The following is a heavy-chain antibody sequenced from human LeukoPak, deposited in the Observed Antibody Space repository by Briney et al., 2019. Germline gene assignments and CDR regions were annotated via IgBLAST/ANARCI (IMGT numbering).Heavy chain of an antibody. D-gene: IGHD3-22*01. V-gene: IGHV4-59*01. J-gene: IGHJ5*02. CDR2: IYYSGST. CDR3: ATSYYGSSPNWFDP. CDR1: GGSICSYY. Sequence: SETLSLTCTVSGGSICSYYWSWIRQPPGKGVEWIGYIYYSGSTNYNPSLKSRVTISLDTSKNQFSLKLTSVTDADTAVYYCATSYYGSSPNWFDPWGKGTLVTVFS.